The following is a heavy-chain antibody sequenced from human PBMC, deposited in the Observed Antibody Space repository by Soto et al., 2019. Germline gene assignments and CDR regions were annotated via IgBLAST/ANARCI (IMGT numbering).Heavy chain of an antibody. CDR3: ARGPPSPRIMGPTRGPWFDP. D-gene: IGHD1-26*01. Sequence: SETLSLTCSVSGGSISSYYWSWIRQSPGKGLECIGHVYYDGRPSYNPSLKSRVTISVDPSKNQVSLRLRSVTAADTAVYYCARGPPSPRIMGPTRGPWFDPWGQGTLVTVSS. J-gene: IGHJ5*02. CDR1: GGSISSYY. CDR2: VYYDGRP. V-gene: IGHV4-59*01.